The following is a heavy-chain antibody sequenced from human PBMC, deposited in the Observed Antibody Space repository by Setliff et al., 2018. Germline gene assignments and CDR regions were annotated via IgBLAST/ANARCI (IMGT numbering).Heavy chain of an antibody. CDR3: VREGVDSRSSTGYRYYMDA. D-gene: IGHD3-22*01. CDR1: GATFSSYG. CDR2: TIPMFGTT. V-gene: IGHV1-69*05. Sequence: ASVKVSCKASGATFSSYGISWVRQAPGQGLEWMGGTIPMFGTTEYAQKFQGRLTIITDESTNTAFMQLSSLRSDDTAVYYCVREGVDSRSSTGYRYYMDAWGKGTTVTVSS. J-gene: IGHJ6*03.